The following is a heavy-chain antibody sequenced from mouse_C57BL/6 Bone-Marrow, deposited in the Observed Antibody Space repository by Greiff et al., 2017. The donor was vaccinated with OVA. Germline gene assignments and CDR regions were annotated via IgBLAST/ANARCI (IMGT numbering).Heavy chain of an antibody. D-gene: IGHD2-5*01. V-gene: IGHV5-6*01. Sequence: EVQLVESGGDLVKPGGSLKLSCAASGFTFSSYGMSWVRQTPDKRLEWVATISSGGSYTYYPDSVKGRFTISRDNAKNTLYLQMSSRKSEYTAMYYCARQGAYYSNYVWFAYWGQGTLVTVSA. J-gene: IGHJ3*01. CDR1: GFTFSSYG. CDR2: ISSGGSYT. CDR3: ARQGAYYSNYVWFAY.